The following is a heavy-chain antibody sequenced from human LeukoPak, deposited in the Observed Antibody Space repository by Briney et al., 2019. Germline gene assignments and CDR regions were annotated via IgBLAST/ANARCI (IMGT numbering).Heavy chain of an antibody. V-gene: IGHV3-48*01. Sequence: GGALRVSCAPSGFTFSSYIINWVRQAPGKGLAWVSYISSSSSTIYYADFVKCRITIARDNAKNSLYLQMNSLRAEDTAVYYCARDDFWSGYCTPDYWGQGTLVTVSS. CDR2: ISSSSSTI. J-gene: IGHJ4*02. CDR3: ARDDFWSGYCTPDY. CDR1: GFTFSSYI. D-gene: IGHD3-3*01.